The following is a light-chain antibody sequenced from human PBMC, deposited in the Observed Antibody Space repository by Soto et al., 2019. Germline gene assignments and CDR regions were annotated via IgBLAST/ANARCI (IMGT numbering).Light chain of an antibody. CDR1: SSDVGGYNY. CDR3: SSYTSTSSRPGV. CDR2: EVS. J-gene: IGLJ2*01. V-gene: IGLV2-14*01. Sequence: QSVLTQPASVSGSPGQSITISCTGTSSDVGGYNYVSWYQQHPGKAPKLMIYEVSNRPSGVSNRFSGSKSGNTASLTISGPQAQDEADYYYSSYTSTSSRPGVFGGGTKLTVL.